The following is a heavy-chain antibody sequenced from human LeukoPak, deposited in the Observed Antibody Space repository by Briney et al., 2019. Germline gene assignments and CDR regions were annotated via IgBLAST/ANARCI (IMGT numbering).Heavy chain of an antibody. D-gene: IGHD6-6*01. Sequence: SETLSPTCTVSGGSISSYYWSWIRQPPGKGLEWIGYIYYSGSTNYNPSLKSRVTISVDTSKNQFSLKLSSVTAADTAVYYCARDIGSSAPNWGQGTLVTVSS. J-gene: IGHJ4*02. CDR3: ARDIGSSAPN. CDR2: IYYSGST. CDR1: GGSISSYY. V-gene: IGHV4-59*01.